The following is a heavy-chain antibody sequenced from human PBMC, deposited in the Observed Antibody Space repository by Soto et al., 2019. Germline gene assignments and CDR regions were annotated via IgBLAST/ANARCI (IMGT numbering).Heavy chain of an antibody. D-gene: IGHD6-13*01. CDR3: ARTAIAAAGTIDY. J-gene: IGHJ4*02. CDR2: IYPGDSDT. Sequence: PGESLKISCKGSGYSFTSYWIGGVRQMPGKGLEWMGIIYPGDSDTRYSPSFQGQVTISADKSISTAYLQWSSLKASDTAMYYCARTAIAAAGTIDYWGQGTLVTVSS. V-gene: IGHV5-51*01. CDR1: GYSFTSYW.